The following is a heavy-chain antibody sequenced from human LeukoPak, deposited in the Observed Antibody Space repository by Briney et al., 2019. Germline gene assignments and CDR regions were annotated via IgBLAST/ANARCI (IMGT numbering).Heavy chain of an antibody. CDR2: IGIAGNT. D-gene: IGHD6-6*01. V-gene: IGHV3-13*01. Sequence: GGSLRLSCAASGFTFSSYDMHWVRQTTGKGLEWVSSIGIAGNTYYPGSVKGRFTISRENAKNSLYLQMNSLRAGDTAVYYCARAPPYSSASWGYYGMDVWGQGTTVTVSS. CDR3: ARAPPYSSASWGYYGMDV. CDR1: GFTFSSYD. J-gene: IGHJ6*02.